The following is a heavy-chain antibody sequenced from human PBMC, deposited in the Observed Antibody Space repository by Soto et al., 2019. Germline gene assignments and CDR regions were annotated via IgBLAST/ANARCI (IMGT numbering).Heavy chain of an antibody. D-gene: IGHD6-13*01. J-gene: IGHJ6*03. V-gene: IGHV1-69*04. CDR1: GGTFSSYT. CDR3: ARDWAPRKGQQQLVPDYYYYMDV. CDR2: IIPILGIA. Sequence: ASVKVSCKASGGTFSSYTISWVRQAPGQGLEWMGRIIPILGIANYAQKFQGRVTITADKSTSTAYMELSSLRSEDTAVYYCARDWAPRKGQQQLVPDYYYYMDVWGKGTTVTVSS.